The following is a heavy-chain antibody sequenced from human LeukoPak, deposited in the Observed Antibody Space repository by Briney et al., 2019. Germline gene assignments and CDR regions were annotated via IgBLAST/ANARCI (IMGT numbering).Heavy chain of an antibody. CDR3: AKDLPDYGDYNEGY. J-gene: IGHJ4*02. CDR1: GFTFTSFA. D-gene: IGHD4-17*01. Sequence: PGGSLRLSCAASGFTFTSFAMSWVRQAPGKGLEWVSTISGSGGTTNYADSVKGRFTFSRDNSRNMVYLQMNSLRAEDTAVYYCAKDLPDYGDYNEGYGGQGTLVTVSS. CDR2: ISGSGGTT. V-gene: IGHV3-23*01.